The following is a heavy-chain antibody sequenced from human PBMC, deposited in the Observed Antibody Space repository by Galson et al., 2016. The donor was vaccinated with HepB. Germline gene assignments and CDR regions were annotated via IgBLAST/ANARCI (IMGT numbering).Heavy chain of an antibody. CDR2: ITNGGTNK. Sequence: SLRLSCAASGLNFSTYGMHWVRQAPGKGLEWVAVITNGGTNKYYADSVKGRFTIARDDSKNTLYLQINSLRTEDTAIYYCVKDWDYWGQGTLVTVSS. CDR1: GLNFSTYG. J-gene: IGHJ4*02. CDR3: VKDWDY. V-gene: IGHV3-30*18.